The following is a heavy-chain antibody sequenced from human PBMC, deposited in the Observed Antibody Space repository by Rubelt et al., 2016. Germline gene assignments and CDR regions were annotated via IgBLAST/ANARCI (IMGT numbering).Heavy chain of an antibody. D-gene: IGHD4-11*01. CDR3: EVWHHATTHDF. CDR2: ISGSGGST. J-gene: IGHJ4*02. Sequence: RLSCAASGFTFSSSAMNWVRQAPGKGLEWVSGISGSGGSTYYADSVKGRFTISRDNSKNTLFLQMNTLRAEDTAVYYCEVWHHATTHDFWGQGTLVTVSS. CDR1: GFTFSSSA. V-gene: IGHV3-23*01.